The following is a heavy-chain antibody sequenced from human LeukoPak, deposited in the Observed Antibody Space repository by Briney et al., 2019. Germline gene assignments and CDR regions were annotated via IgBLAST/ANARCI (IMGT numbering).Heavy chain of an antibody. J-gene: IGHJ5*02. Sequence: PSETLSLTCTVSGGSISSSSYYWGWIRQPPGKGLEWIGSIYYSGSTYYNPSLKSRVTISVDTSKNQFSLKLSSVTAADTAVYYCARHPTVTVTVNRAFDPWGQGTLVTVSS. CDR2: IYYSGST. V-gene: IGHV4-39*01. CDR1: GGSISSSSYY. D-gene: IGHD4-17*01. CDR3: ARHPTVTVTVNRAFDP.